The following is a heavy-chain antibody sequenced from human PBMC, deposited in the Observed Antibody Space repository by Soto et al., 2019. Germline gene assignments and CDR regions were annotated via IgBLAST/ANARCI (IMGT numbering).Heavy chain of an antibody. CDR2: ISPGSRYP. J-gene: IGHJ5*02. D-gene: IGHD2-15*01. Sequence: PGGSLRLSCAGSCFTFGESYMTWIRQAPGKGLEWLSYISPGSRYPAYADSVKGRFTISRDNAKRTLYLQMMSLTAEDTAIYYCVRGGGGGLFDPWGQGTMVTVSS. CDR1: CFTFGESY. V-gene: IGHV3-11*06. CDR3: VRGGGGGLFDP.